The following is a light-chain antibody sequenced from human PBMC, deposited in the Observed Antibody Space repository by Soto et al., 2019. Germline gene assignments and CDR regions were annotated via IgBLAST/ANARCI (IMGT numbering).Light chain of an antibody. J-gene: IGKJ4*01. CDR1: QSISTN. Sequence: EIVMTQSPATLSVSPGERATLSCRASQSISTNLAWYQQRPGQAPGLLIYGASTRVTGIPARFSGSGSGTDFTLTISSLQSEDLAVYYCQQYNNWPPITFGGGTKVEIK. CDR3: QQYNNWPPIT. CDR2: GAS. V-gene: IGKV3-15*01.